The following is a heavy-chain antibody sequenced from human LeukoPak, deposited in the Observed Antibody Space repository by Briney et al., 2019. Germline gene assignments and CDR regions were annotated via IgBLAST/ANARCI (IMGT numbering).Heavy chain of an antibody. V-gene: IGHV4-59*12. J-gene: IGHJ5*02. CDR2: IHYSGST. CDR3: ARRRYYYDSSGYFHATFDP. D-gene: IGHD3-22*01. CDR1: GDSISSYY. Sequence: SETLSLTCTVSGDSISSYYWSWIRQPPGKGLEWIGYIHYSGSTNYNPSLKSRVTISVDTSKNQFSLKLSSVTAADTAVYYCARRRYYYDSSGYFHATFDPWGQGTLVTVSS.